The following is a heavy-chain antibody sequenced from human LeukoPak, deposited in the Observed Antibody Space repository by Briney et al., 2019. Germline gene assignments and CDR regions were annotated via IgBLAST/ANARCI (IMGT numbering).Heavy chain of an antibody. CDR3: ARARRYYDILTGYPPQHDAFDI. V-gene: IGHV1-69*13. D-gene: IGHD3-9*01. Sequence: SVKVSCKASGGTFISYAISWVRQAPGQGLEWMGGIIPIFGTANYAQKFQGRVTITADESTSTAYMELSSLRSEDTAVYYCARARRYYDILTGYPPQHDAFDIWGQGTMVTVSS. J-gene: IGHJ3*02. CDR2: IIPIFGTA. CDR1: GGTFISYA.